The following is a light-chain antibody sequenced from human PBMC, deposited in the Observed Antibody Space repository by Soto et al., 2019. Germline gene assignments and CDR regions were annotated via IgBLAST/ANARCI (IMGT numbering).Light chain of an antibody. J-gene: IGKJ1*01. CDR3: AQRHWPWT. CDR1: QSVTDW. CDR2: DAS. V-gene: IGKV3-11*01. Sequence: EIVVTQSPATLSLSLGERATLSCRTSQSVTDWVAWYQHRPGQAPRLLIIDASNRAPDIPARFSGSGSGTDFTLTISGLEPEDSAVYYCAQRHWPWTVGQGTKVEI.